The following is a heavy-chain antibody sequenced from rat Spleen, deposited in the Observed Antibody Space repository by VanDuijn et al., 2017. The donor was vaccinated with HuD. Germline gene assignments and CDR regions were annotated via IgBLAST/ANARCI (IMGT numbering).Heavy chain of an antibody. CDR1: GFTFSDFY. Sequence: EVQLVESDGGLVQPGRSLKLSCAASGFTFSDFYMAWVRQAPKKGLEWVAYISYDGGSTYYRDSVKGRFTISRDNAKSTLYLQMDSLRSEDTATYYGARHKGLGYWYFDFWGPGTMVTVSS. J-gene: IGHJ1*01. CDR3: ARHKGLGYWYFDF. V-gene: IGHV5-7*01. D-gene: IGHD5-1*01. CDR2: ISYDGGST.